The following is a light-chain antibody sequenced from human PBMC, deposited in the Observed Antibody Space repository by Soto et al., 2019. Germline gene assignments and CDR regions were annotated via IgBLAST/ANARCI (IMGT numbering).Light chain of an antibody. J-gene: IGLJ3*02. V-gene: IGLV2-14*01. CDR3: SSYTAVSTWV. Sequence: QSALTQPASVSGSPGQSITISCTGTSNDVGGYNYVSWYQQHPGKAPQLIIYEVSNRPSGVSHRFSGSKSGDKASLTISGLQAEDGADYYCSSYTAVSTWVFGGGTKLTVL. CDR2: EVS. CDR1: SNDVGGYNY.